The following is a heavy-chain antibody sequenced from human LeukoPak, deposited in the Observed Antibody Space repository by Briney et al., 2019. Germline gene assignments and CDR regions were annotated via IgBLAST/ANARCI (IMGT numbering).Heavy chain of an antibody. V-gene: IGHV1-2*02. CDR2: INPNSGGT. D-gene: IGHD3-10*01. CDR1: GYTFTSYG. Sequence: ASVKVSCKASGYTFTSYGISWVRQAPGQGLEWMGWINPNSGGTNYAQKFQGRVTMTRDTSISTAYVELSRLRSDDTAVYYCARSGSGSYYTFWGQGTLVTVSS. J-gene: IGHJ4*02. CDR3: ARSGSGSYYTF.